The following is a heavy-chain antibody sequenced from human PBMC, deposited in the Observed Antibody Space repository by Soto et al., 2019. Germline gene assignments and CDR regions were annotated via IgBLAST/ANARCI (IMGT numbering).Heavy chain of an antibody. V-gene: IGHV3-30-3*01. Sequence: PVGSLKLSCAASGFTFSSYAMHWVRQAPGKGLEWVAVISYDGSNKYYADSVKGRFTISRDDSKNTLYLQMNSLRAEDTAVYYCARDSVGYCTNGVCYPFLDYWGQGTLVTVSS. CDR3: ARDSVGYCTNGVCYPFLDY. D-gene: IGHD2-8*01. CDR2: ISYDGSNK. CDR1: GFTFSSYA. J-gene: IGHJ4*02.